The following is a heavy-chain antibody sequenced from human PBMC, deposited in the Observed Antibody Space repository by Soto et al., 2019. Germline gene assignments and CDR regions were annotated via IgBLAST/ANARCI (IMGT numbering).Heavy chain of an antibody. CDR2: ISSSSSTI. Sequence: EVQLVESGGGLVQPGGSLRLSCAASGFTFSSYSMNWVRQAPGKGLEWVSYISSSSSTIYYADSVKGRFTISRDNAKNSLYLQMNGLRDEDTAVYYCARAYYYDSSGILWGQGTLVTVSS. V-gene: IGHV3-48*02. D-gene: IGHD3-22*01. J-gene: IGHJ4*02. CDR1: GFTFSSYS. CDR3: ARAYYYDSSGIL.